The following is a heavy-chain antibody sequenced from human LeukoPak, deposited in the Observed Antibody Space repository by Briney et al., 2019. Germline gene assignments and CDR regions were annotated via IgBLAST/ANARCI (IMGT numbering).Heavy chain of an antibody. CDR3: AQDYIGNPLAC. Sequence: RTGGSLRLSCAASGFTFSSYAMTWVRQTPGKGLEWVSTVSGSGTYAYYADSVKGRFTTSRDNSNDILYLQMNSLRAEDTAVYYCAQDYIGNPLACWGQGTLLTVSS. J-gene: IGHJ4*02. CDR1: GFTFSSYA. CDR2: VSGSGTYA. V-gene: IGHV3-23*01. D-gene: IGHD4-23*01.